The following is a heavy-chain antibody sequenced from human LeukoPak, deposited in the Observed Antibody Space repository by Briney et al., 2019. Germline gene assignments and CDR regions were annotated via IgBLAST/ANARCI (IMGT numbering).Heavy chain of an antibody. CDR2: ISSSGSTI. V-gene: IGHV3-48*03. CDR3: ARVRIAARHLDY. J-gene: IGHJ4*02. Sequence: GGALRLSCVASGFTFSSYEMNWVRQAPGKGLEWVSYISSSGSTIYYADSVKGRLTISRDNAKNSLYLQMNSLRAEDTAVYYCARVRIAARHLDYWGQGTLVTVSS. D-gene: IGHD6-6*01. CDR1: GFTFSSYE.